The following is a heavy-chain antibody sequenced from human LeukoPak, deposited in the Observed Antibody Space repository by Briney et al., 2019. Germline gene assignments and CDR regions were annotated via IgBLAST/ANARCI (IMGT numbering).Heavy chain of an antibody. D-gene: IGHD3-22*01. CDR3: ARGGYYYDSSGYWGAFDI. CDR1: GGSISSSSYY. CDR2: IYYSGST. Sequence: KPSETLCLTCTVSGGSISSSSYYWGWIRQPPGKGLEWIGSIYYSGSTYYNPSLKSRVTISVDTSKNQFSLKLSSVTAADTAVYYCARGGYYYDSSGYWGAFDIWGQGTMVTVSS. V-gene: IGHV4-39*07. J-gene: IGHJ3*02.